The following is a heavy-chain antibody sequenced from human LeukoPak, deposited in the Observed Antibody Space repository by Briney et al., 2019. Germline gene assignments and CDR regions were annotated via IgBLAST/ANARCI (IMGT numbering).Heavy chain of an antibody. CDR2: SNSDGSST. CDR3: ARSCSTTSCYSINY. V-gene: IGHV3-74*01. J-gene: IGHJ4*02. CDR1: GFTFSNYA. Sequence: GGSLRLSCAASGFTFSNYAMIWVRQAPGKGLVWVSRSNSDGSSTSYADSVKGRFTISRDNAKNTLYLQMNSLRAEDTAVYYCARSCSTTSCYSINYWGQGTLVTVSS. D-gene: IGHD2-2*01.